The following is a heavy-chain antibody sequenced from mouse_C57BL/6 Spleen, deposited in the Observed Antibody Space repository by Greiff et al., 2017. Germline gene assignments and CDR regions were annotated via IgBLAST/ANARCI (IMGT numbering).Heavy chain of an antibody. Sequence: QVQLKESGPGLVAPSQSLSITCTVSGFSLTSYGVHWVRQPPGKGLEWLVVIWSDGSTTYNSALKSRLSISKDNSKSQVFLKMNSLQTDDTAMDYCARHESRDYGYGFAYWGQGTLVTVSA. J-gene: IGHJ3*01. CDR2: IWSDGST. CDR1: GFSLTSYG. D-gene: IGHD2-2*01. V-gene: IGHV2-6-1*01. CDR3: ARHESRDYGYGFAY.